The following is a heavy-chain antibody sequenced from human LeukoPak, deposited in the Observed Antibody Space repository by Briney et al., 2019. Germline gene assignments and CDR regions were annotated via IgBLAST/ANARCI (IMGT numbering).Heavy chain of an antibody. CDR1: GFTFSSYA. V-gene: IGHV3-7*01. CDR3: ARPLMYYYGSETYFWFDP. CDR2: IKQDGSEQ. D-gene: IGHD3-10*01. J-gene: IGHJ5*02. Sequence: GGSLRLSCAASGFTFSSYAMHWVRQAPGKGLEWVANIKQDGSEQYYVDSAKGRFTISRDNAKNSLSLQMNSLRAEDTAVYYCARPLMYYYGSETYFWFDPWGQGTLVTVSS.